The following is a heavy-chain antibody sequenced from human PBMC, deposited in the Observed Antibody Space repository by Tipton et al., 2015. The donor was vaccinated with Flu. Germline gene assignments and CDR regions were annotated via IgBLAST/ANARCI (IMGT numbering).Heavy chain of an antibody. CDR2: IYPSGTT. Sequence: TLSLTCTVSSGSIRSTNYFCAWIRQPPGKRLELIGSIYPSGTTYYNPSLKSRVTISVDTSKSQFSLMRRSVTAADTAVYYCARLSYYDVDLKNFYFDYWGQGALVTVSS. J-gene: IGHJ4*02. CDR1: SGSIRSTNYF. D-gene: IGHD3-10*02. V-gene: IGHV4-39*01. CDR3: ARLSYYDVDLKNFYFDY.